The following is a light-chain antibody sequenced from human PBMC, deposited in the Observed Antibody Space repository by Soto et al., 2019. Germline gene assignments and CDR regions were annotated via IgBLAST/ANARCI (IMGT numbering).Light chain of an antibody. CDR3: HQYGGSPRT. V-gene: IGKV3-20*01. CDR1: QSVSSSY. J-gene: IGKJ1*01. CDR2: GAS. Sequence: EIVLTQSPGTLSLSPGERATLSCRASQSVSSSYLAWYQQKPGQAPRLLIYGASSRATGIPDRFSGSGPGTDFTLTISRLEPEDFAVYYCHQYGGSPRTLGQGTKVEIK.